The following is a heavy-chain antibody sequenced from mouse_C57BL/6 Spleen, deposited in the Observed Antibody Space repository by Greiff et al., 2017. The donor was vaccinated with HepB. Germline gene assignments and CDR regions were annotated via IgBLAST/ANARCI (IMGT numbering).Heavy chain of an antibody. CDR1: GYSITSGYY. J-gene: IGHJ4*01. Sequence: VQLQQSGPGLVKPSQSLSLTCSVTGYSITSGYYWNWIRQFPGNKLEWMGYISYDGSNNYNPSLKNRISITRDTSKNQFFLKLNSVTTEDTATYYCARIFITTPEDAMDYWGQGTSVTVSS. D-gene: IGHD1-1*01. V-gene: IGHV3-6*01. CDR3: ARIFITTPEDAMDY. CDR2: ISYDGSN.